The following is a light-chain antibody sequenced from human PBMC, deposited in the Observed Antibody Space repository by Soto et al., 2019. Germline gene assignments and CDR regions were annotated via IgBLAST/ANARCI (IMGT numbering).Light chain of an antibody. Sequence: DIQLTQSPSSLSASIGDRVTITCRASQTINKYLNWYQQKPGKAPKLLIYGASSLHSGVTSRFSGSGSGTDFTLTISSVQAEDFGSYYCQQSYSTPHTFGLGTKLQI. V-gene: IGKV1-39*01. J-gene: IGKJ2*01. CDR3: QQSYSTPHT. CDR1: QTINKY. CDR2: GAS.